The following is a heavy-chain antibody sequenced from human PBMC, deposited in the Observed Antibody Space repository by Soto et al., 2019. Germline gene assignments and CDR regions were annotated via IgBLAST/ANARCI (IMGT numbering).Heavy chain of an antibody. CDR3: AKDRLKGEYSYGIDY. D-gene: IGHD5-18*01. Sequence: GGSLRLSCAASGFTFSSYAMSWVRQAPGKGLEWVSAISGSGGSTYYADSVKGRFTISRDNSKNTLYLQMNSLRAEDTAVYYCAKDRLKGEYSYGIDYWGQGTLVTVSS. J-gene: IGHJ4*02. CDR2: ISGSGGST. V-gene: IGHV3-23*01. CDR1: GFTFSSYA.